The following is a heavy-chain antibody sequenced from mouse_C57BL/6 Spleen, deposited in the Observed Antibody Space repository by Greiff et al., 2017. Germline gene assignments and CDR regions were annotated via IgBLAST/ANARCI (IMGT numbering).Heavy chain of an antibody. CDR3: ARRGCSSYDAMDY. Sequence: QVQLQQPGAELVKPGASVKLSCKASGYTFTSYWMHWVKQRPGQGLEWIGMIHPNSGSTNYNEKFKSKATLTVDKSSSTAYMQLSSLTSEDSAVYYCARRGCSSYDAMDYWGQGTSVTVSS. V-gene: IGHV1-64*01. D-gene: IGHD1-1*01. CDR2: IHPNSGST. J-gene: IGHJ4*01. CDR1: GYTFTSYW.